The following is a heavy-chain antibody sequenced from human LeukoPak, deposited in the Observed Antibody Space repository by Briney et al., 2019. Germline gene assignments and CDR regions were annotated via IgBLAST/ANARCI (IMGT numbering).Heavy chain of an antibody. J-gene: IGHJ6*03. D-gene: IGHD3-10*01. CDR3: AKARHYASGSYYINYYYYYMDV. Sequence: PGGSLRLSCAASGFTFSIYAMSWVRQAPGKGLEWVSANSGSGDSTYYADSVKGRFTISRDNSKNTLYLQMNSLRAEDTAIYYCAKARHYASGSYYINYYYYYMDVWGKGTTVTVSS. CDR1: GFTFSIYA. V-gene: IGHV3-23*01. CDR2: NSGSGDST.